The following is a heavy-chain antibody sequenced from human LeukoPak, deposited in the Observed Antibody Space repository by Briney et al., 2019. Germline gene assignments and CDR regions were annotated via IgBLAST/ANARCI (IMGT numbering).Heavy chain of an antibody. V-gene: IGHV1-18*01. D-gene: IGHD3-10*01. J-gene: IGHJ4*02. CDR2: ISAYNGNT. Sequence: ASVKVSCKASGYTFTSYGISWVRQAPGQGLEWMGWISAYNGNTNYAQKLQGRVTMTTDTSTSTAYMELRSLRSDDTAVYYCARASGSSYVVFFFDYWGQGTLVTVSS. CDR3: ARASGSSYVVFFFDY. CDR1: GYTFTSYG.